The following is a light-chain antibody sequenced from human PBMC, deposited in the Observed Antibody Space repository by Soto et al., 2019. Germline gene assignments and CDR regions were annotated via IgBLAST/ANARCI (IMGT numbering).Light chain of an antibody. V-gene: IGKV1-39*01. Sequence: DIPMTQSPSSLSASVGDRVTITCRASQSISSYLNWYHQKPGKAPKLLIYAASSLQSGVPSRFSGSGSGTEFTLTISSLQPDDFATYYCQQYNSYSFGQGTKVDIK. CDR2: AAS. CDR3: QQYNSYS. J-gene: IGKJ1*01. CDR1: QSISSY.